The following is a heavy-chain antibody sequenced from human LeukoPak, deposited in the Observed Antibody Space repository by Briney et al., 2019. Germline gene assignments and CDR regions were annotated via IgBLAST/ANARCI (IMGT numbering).Heavy chain of an antibody. CDR3: ARGGVSRAAFNV. CDR2: IEADGSEK. J-gene: IGHJ3*01. V-gene: IGHV3-7*05. CDR1: GFSFSTSW. Sequence: GGSLRLSCAASGFSFSTSWMSWVRQTPGKGPEWVANIEADGSEKSYVDSVKGRFTISRDNAKNSLSLQMDSLRVEDTAVYYCARGGVSRAAFNVWGQGTLVTVSS.